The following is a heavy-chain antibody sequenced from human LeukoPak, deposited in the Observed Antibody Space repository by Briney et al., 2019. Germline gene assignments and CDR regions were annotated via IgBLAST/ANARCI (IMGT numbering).Heavy chain of an antibody. D-gene: IGHD3/OR15-3a*01. CDR1: GDSISSGDWY. J-gene: IGHJ4*02. CDR2: ICSSGST. CDR3: ARQTASGLFILP. V-gene: IGHV4-61*02. Sequence: PSETLSLTCTVSGDSISSGDWYWSCIRQPAGKGLEWIGSICSSGSTNYNPSLKTRITISVDTTKYQFSLRLTSVAAADTAGYDCARQTASGLFILPGGQRTLVTVSS.